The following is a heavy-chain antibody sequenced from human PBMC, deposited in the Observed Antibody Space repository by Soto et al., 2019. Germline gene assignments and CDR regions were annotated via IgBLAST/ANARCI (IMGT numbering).Heavy chain of an antibody. CDR3: AKVLSKNYYYPFDF. D-gene: IGHD3-10*01. Sequence: PGGSLRLSCTASGFTFSDYAMAWVRQAPGKGLEWVSTISGGSSVTYYGDSVKGRFTISRDNAKKTLFLQLNRLSAEDTATYYCAKVLSKNYYYPFDFWGQGTQVTVLL. CDR1: GFTFSDYA. CDR2: ISGGSSVT. J-gene: IGHJ4*02. V-gene: IGHV3-23*01.